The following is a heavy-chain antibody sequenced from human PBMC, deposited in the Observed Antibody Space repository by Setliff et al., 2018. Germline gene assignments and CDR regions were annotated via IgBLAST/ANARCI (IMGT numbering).Heavy chain of an antibody. CDR3: ARDTFGRGLNYYYYYMDV. Sequence: ASVKVSCKASGGTFSSYAISWVRQAPGQGLEWMGRIIPIFGTANYAQKFQGRVTITADKSTSTAYMELSSLRSEDTAVYYCARDTFGRGLNYYYYYMDVWGKGTTVT. D-gene: IGHD3-3*01. CDR1: GGTFSSYA. V-gene: IGHV1-69*06. CDR2: IIPIFGTA. J-gene: IGHJ6*03.